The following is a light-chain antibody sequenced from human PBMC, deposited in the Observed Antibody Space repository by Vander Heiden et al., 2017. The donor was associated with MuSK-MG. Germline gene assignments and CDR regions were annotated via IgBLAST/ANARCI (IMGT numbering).Light chain of an antibody. V-gene: IGKV1-39*01. CDR3: QQSYTTPIFT. CDR1: ENINNY. J-gene: IGKJ3*01. Sequence: DTQMTQSPLSLSASVGDRATLTCRASENINNYLNWYQQRPGKAPKLLIFAASRLESGVTSRFSGSGSGTDFTLTITSLQPEDFATYHCQQSYTTPIFTFGPGTKVDIK. CDR2: AAS.